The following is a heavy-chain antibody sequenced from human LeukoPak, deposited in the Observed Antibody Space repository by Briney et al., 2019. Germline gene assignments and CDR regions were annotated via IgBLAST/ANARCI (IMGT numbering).Heavy chain of an antibody. CDR2: MNPNSGNT. V-gene: IGHV1-8*03. D-gene: IGHD2-2*01. CDR3: ARGPRYQLPRGFDP. J-gene: IGHJ5*02. CDR1: GYTFTSYD. Sequence: ASVKVSCKASGYTFTSYDINWVRQATGQGLEWMGWMNPNSGNTGYAQKFQGRVTITRNTSISTAYMELSSLRSEDTAVYYCARGPRYQLPRGFDPWGQGTLVTVSS.